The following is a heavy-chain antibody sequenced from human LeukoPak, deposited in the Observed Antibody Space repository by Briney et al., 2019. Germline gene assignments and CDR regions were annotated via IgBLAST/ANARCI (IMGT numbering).Heavy chain of an antibody. D-gene: IGHD6-19*01. V-gene: IGHV5-51*01. CDR1: GYSFTSSW. Sequence: GESLKISWKGSGYSFTSSWIGWVRQMPGKGLEWMGIIYPGDSDTRYSPSFQGQVTISADKSISTAYLQWSSLKASDTAMYYCARALGSRWSVFDYWGQGTLVTVSS. CDR3: ARALGSRWSVFDY. J-gene: IGHJ4*02. CDR2: IYPGDSDT.